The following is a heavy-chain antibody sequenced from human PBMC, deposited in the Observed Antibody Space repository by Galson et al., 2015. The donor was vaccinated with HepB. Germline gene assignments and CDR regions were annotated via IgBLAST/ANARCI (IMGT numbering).Heavy chain of an antibody. CDR3: AKPTYYFDYRGSYYFDF. CDR1: GFTFRNYA. Sequence: SLRLSCAASGFTFRNYAIHWVRQAPGKGLEWVAFIRHDGSSDFYGDSVKGRFTISKDNSENTVYLQMNTLRPEDTAEYYCAKPTYYFDYRGSYYFDFWGQGTLVIVSS. V-gene: IGHV3-30*02. D-gene: IGHD3-22*01. J-gene: IGHJ4*02. CDR2: IRHDGSSD.